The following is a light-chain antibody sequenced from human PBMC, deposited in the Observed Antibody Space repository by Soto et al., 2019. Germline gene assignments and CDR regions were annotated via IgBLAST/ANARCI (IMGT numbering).Light chain of an antibody. Sequence: QSVLTQPASVPGSPGQSITISCTGTSSDVGGYNYVSWYQQHPDKAPKLMIYEVSNRPSEVSNRFSGSKSGNTASLTISGLQAEDEGNYYCSSYTSGSTLVVFGGGTKLTVL. V-gene: IGLV2-14*01. CDR1: SSDVGGYNY. J-gene: IGLJ2*01. CDR3: SSYTSGSTLVV. CDR2: EVS.